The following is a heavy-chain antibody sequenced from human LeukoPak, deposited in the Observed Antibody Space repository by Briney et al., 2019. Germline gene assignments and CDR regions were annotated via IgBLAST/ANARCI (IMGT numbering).Heavy chain of an antibody. V-gene: IGHV4-30-2*01. CDR3: ARGAYGLTTGFDP. J-gene: IGHJ5*02. CDR2: IYHSGRT. D-gene: IGHD1-1*01. CDR1: GGSISSGGYS. Sequence: SETLSLTCAVSGGSISSGGYSWSWIRQPPGKGLEWIGYIYHSGRTYYNPSLKSPVTISVDRSKNQFSLKVSSVAAADTAVYYCARGAYGLTTGFDPWGQGTLVTVSS.